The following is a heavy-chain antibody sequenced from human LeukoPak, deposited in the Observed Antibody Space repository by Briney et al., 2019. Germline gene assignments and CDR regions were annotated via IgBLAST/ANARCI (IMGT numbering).Heavy chain of an antibody. D-gene: IGHD2-21*02. CDR1: VFTFSSYW. CDR3: ARDAGDCGGDCPRWFDP. J-gene: IGHJ5*02. CDR2: INPDGTST. V-gene: IGHV3-74*01. Sequence: PGGSLRLSCAASVFTFSSYWMHWVRQTPGKGLVWVSRINPDGTSTNYADSVKGRFTTSRDNAKNTVDLQMNSLRGEYTAVYYCARDAGDCGGDCPRWFDPWGQGTLVTVSS.